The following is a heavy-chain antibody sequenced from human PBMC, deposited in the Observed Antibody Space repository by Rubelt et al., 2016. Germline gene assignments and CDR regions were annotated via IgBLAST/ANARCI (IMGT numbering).Heavy chain of an antibody. CDR2: INHSGST. Sequence: VYGGSFSGYYWSWIRQPPGKGLEWIGEINHSGSTNYNPSLKCRVTISVDTSKNQFSLKLSSVTAADTAVYYCARVVSSSPRNIVVVPAAHYFDYWGQGTLVTVSS. J-gene: IGHJ4*02. CDR1: GGSFSGYY. CDR3: ARVVSSSPRNIVVVPAAHYFDY. D-gene: IGHD2-2*01. V-gene: IGHV4-34*01.